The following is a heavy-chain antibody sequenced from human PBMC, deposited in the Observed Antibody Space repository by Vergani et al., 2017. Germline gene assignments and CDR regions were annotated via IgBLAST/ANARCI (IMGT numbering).Heavy chain of an antibody. Sequence: QVLLVQSGAEVKKPGASVRVSCKASGYTFTSYGISWVRQAPGRGLEWMGWISAYNGNTNYAQKLQGRVTMTTDTSTSTAYMELRSLRSDDTAVYYCAKTHEGDSGYDYFDYWGQGTLVTVSS. CDR1: GYTFTSYG. J-gene: IGHJ4*02. D-gene: IGHD5-12*01. CDR3: AKTHEGDSGYDYFDY. V-gene: IGHV1-18*01. CDR2: ISAYNGNT.